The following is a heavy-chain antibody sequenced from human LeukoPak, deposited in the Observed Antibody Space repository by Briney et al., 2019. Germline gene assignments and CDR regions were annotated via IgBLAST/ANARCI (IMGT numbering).Heavy chain of an antibody. CDR1: GFTFSSYW. CDR3: ARERVDTAMVDRYYFDY. Sequence: GGSLRLSCAASGFTFSSYWMHWVRQAPGKGLVWVSRINSDGSSTSYADSVKGRLTISRDNAKNSLYLQMNSLRAEDTAVYYCARERVDTAMVDRYYFDYWGQGTLVTVSS. CDR2: INSDGSST. J-gene: IGHJ4*02. D-gene: IGHD5-18*01. V-gene: IGHV3-74*01.